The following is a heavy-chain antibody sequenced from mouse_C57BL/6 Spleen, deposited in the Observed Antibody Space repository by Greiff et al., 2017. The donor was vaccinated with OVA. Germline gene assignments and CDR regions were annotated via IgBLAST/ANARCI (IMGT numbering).Heavy chain of an antibody. V-gene: IGHV1-26*01. CDR1: GYTFTDYY. J-gene: IGHJ1*03. CDR3: ARGIYYWYFDV. Sequence: EVQLQQSGPELVKPGASVKISCKASGYTFTDYYMNWVKQSHGKSLEWIGDINPNNGGTSYNQKFKGKATLTVDKSSSTAYMELRSLTSEDSAGYYCARGIYYWYFDVWGTGTTVTVSA. CDR2: INPNNGGT.